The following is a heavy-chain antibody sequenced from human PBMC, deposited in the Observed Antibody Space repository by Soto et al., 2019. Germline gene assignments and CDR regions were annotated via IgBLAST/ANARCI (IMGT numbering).Heavy chain of an antibody. Sequence: SSETLSLTCAVYGGSFSDYYWSWIRQPPGKGLEWIGEINHSGSTNYNPSLKSRVTISVDTSKNQFSLKLSSVTAADTAVYYCARADGKRYYYYGMDVWGQGTTVT. CDR3: ARADGKRYYYYGMDV. V-gene: IGHV4-34*01. CDR2: INHSGST. CDR1: GGSFSDYY. J-gene: IGHJ6*02. D-gene: IGHD2-15*01.